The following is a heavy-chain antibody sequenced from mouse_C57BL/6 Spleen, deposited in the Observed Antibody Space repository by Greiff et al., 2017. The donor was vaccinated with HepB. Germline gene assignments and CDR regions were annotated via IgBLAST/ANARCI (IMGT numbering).Heavy chain of an antibody. J-gene: IGHJ2*01. CDR3: AGSRWFLDY. V-gene: IGHV3-6*01. CDR2: ISYDGSN. CDR1: GYSITSGYY. Sequence: VQLKESGPGLVKPSQSLSLTCSVTGYSITSGYYWNWIRQFPGNKLEWMGYISYDGSNKYNPSLKNRISITRDTSKNQFFLKLNSVTTEDTATYYCAGSRWFLDYWGQGTTLTVSS. D-gene: IGHD1-1*02.